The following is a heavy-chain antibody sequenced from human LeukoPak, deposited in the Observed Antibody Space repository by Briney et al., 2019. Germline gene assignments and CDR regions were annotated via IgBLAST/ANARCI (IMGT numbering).Heavy chain of an antibody. CDR1: GGSISSGDYY. V-gene: IGHV4-30-4*01. CDR2: IYYSGST. Sequence: SETLSLTCTVSGGSISSGDYYWSWIRQPPGKGPEWIGYIYYSGSTYYNPSLKSRVTISVDTSKNQFSLKLSSVTAADTAVYYRARDGTPHDILTGPTGSDAFDIWGQGTMVTVSS. J-gene: IGHJ3*02. D-gene: IGHD3-9*01. CDR3: ARDGTPHDILTGPTGSDAFDI.